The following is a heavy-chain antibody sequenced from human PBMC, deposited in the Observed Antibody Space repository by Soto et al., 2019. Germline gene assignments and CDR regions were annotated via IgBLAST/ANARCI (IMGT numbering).Heavy chain of an antibody. Sequence: QVQLQESGPGLMRPSETLSLTCTVSGDSVSGGSYYWSWIRQPPGKGLEWIGYIHYTGSTTYSPSLKRRMTMSVDTSAKQFFLNLYSVTAADTAVYYCGRGVGNSRGTSFDYWGQGALVIVSS. CDR3: GRGVGNSRGTSFDY. J-gene: IGHJ4*02. V-gene: IGHV4-61*01. CDR2: IHYTGST. D-gene: IGHD6-13*01. CDR1: GDSVSGGSYY.